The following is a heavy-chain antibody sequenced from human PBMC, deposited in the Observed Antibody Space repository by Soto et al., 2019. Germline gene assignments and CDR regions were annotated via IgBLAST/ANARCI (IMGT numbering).Heavy chain of an antibody. CDR2: INSDGSST. D-gene: IGHD3-9*01. CDR3: ARQKINDILTGYDAFDI. Sequence: GGSLRLSCAASGFTFSSYWMHWVRQAPGKGLVWVSRINSDGSSTSYADSVKGRFTISRDKAKNTLYLQMNSLRAEDTAVYYCARQKINDILTGYDAFDIWGQGTMVTVSS. CDR1: GFTFSSYW. J-gene: IGHJ3*02. V-gene: IGHV3-74*01.